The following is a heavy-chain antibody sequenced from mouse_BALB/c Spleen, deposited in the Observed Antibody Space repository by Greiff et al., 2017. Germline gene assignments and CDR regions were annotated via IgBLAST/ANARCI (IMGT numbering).Heavy chain of an antibody. D-gene: IGHD1-1*01. Sequence: QVQLQQSGAELVKPGASVKLSCKASGYTFTSYYMYWVKQRPGQGLEWIGGINPSNGGTNFNEKFKSKATLTVDKSSSTAYMQLSSLTSEDSAVYYCTREASYYGYAMDYWGQGTSVTVSS. V-gene: IGHV1S81*02. CDR2: INPSNGGT. CDR3: TREASYYGYAMDY. CDR1: GYTFTSYY. J-gene: IGHJ4*01.